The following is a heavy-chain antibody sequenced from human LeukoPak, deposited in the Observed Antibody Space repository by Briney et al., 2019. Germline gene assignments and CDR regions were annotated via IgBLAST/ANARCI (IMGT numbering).Heavy chain of an antibody. J-gene: IGHJ6*03. CDR2: ISSRSSYI. D-gene: IGHD2-15*01. CDR1: GFTFSSYS. Sequence: GGSLRLSCAASGFTFSSYSMNWVRQAPGKGLEWVSPISSRSSYIYYADSVKGRFTTSRYNAKNSLYLQMNSLRAEDTAVYYCARDNCSGGSCYAAYYYYYYMDVWGKGTTVTVSS. CDR3: ARDNCSGGSCYAAYYYYYYMDV. V-gene: IGHV3-21*01.